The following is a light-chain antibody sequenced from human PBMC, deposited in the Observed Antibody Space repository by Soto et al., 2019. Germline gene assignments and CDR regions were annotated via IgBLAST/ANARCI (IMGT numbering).Light chain of an antibody. J-gene: IGLJ1*01. Sequence: QSALAQPASVSGSPGQSITISCTGTSDDVGAYNFVSWYQQYPGKAPKLMVFGVINRPSGVSNRFSGSKTGNTASLTISGLQAEEEAFYYCFSHRSGDSHVFGTGTKVTVL. CDR2: GVI. CDR3: FSHRSGDSHV. V-gene: IGLV2-14*01. CDR1: SDDVGAYNF.